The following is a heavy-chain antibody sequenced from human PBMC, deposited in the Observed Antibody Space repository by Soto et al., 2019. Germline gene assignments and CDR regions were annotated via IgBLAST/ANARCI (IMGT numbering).Heavy chain of an antibody. CDR2: IIPLFGTA. Sequence: ASVKVSCKTSGGTFSTYAIYWVRQAPGQGLEWMGAIIPLFGTADYAQKFQGRVTITADGSTSTASMELSSLRSEDTAVYYCARPKGSYSSGYYYFDYWGQGTLVTVSS. V-gene: IGHV1-69*13. D-gene: IGHD6-19*01. J-gene: IGHJ4*02. CDR1: GGTFSTYA. CDR3: ARPKGSYSSGYYYFDY.